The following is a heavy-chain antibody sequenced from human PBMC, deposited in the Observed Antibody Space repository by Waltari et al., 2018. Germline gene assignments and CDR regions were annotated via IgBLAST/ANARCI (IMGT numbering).Heavy chain of an antibody. CDR3: ATDVIVVVPAAMAY. Sequence: QVQLVQSGAEVKKPGASVKVSCKVSGYTLTELSMHWVRQPPGKGLEWMGGLDPEDGETSYEQKCQGRVTMTEDTMTDTAYMELSSLRAEDTAVEYCATDVIVVVPAAMAYWGQGTLVTVAS. CDR2: LDPEDGET. CDR1: GYTLTELS. V-gene: IGHV1-24*01. D-gene: IGHD2-2*01. J-gene: IGHJ4*02.